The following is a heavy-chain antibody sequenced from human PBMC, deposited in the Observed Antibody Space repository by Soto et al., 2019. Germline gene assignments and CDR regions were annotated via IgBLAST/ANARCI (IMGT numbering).Heavy chain of an antibody. CDR1: GYTFTGYY. V-gene: IGHV1-2*04. D-gene: IGHD1-1*01. J-gene: IGHJ6*02. Sequence: ASVKVSCKASGYTFTGYYMHWVRQATGQGLEWMGWINPNSGGTNYAQKFQGWVTMTRDTSISTAYMELSRLRSDDTAMYYCARGYIQLTNGWDYGMDVWGQGTTVTVSS. CDR3: ARGYIQLTNGWDYGMDV. CDR2: INPNSGGT.